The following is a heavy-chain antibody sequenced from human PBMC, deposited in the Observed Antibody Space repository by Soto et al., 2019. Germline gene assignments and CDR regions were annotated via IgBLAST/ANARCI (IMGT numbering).Heavy chain of an antibody. CDR1: GYTFTSYW. J-gene: IGHJ3*02. V-gene: IGHV5-10-1*01. CDR3: ARHSIVSAGDTFDT. Sequence: LGGSLKISCKGSGYTFTSYWITWVRQMPGKGLEWMGRIDPSDSYTAYSPSFQGHVTISGDKSFTTAYLQWSSLKASDTAMYYCARHSIVSAGDTFDTWGQGTMVTVSS. D-gene: IGHD6-13*01. CDR2: IDPSDSYT.